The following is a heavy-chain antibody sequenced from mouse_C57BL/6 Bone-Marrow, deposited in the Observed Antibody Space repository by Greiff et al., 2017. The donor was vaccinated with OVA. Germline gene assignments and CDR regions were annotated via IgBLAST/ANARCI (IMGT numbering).Heavy chain of an antibody. Sequence: EVKVVESGGGLVQSGRSLRLSCATSGFTFSDFYMEWVRQAPGKGLEWIAASRNKANDYTTEYSASVQGRFIVSRDTSQSILDIQMNALRAEDTAIYYCARDARDYDDAMDYWGQGTSVTVSS. J-gene: IGHJ4*01. CDR1: GFTFSDFY. CDR2: SRNKANDYTT. CDR3: ARDARDYDDAMDY. V-gene: IGHV7-1*01. D-gene: IGHD2-4*01.